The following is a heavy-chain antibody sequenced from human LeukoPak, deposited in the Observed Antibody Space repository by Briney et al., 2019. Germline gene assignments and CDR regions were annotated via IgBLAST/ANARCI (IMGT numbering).Heavy chain of an antibody. CDR1: GFTFSSYS. CDR3: AKNKYYDSSGDIFDY. D-gene: IGHD3-22*01. CDR2: ISGSGGST. Sequence: GGSLRLSCAASGFTFSSYSMNWVRQAPGKGLEWVSAISGSGGSTYYADSVKGRFTISRDNSKNTLYLQMNSLRAEDTAVYYCAKNKYYDSSGDIFDYWGQGTLVTVSS. V-gene: IGHV3-23*01. J-gene: IGHJ4*02.